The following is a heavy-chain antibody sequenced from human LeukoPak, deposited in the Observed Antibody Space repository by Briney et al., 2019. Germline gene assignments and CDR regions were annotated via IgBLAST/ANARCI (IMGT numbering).Heavy chain of an antibody. D-gene: IGHD3-10*01. Sequence: PSETLSLTCTVSGGSISSGSYYWSWIRQPAGKGLEWIGRIYTSGSTNYNPSLKSRVTMSVDTSKNQFSLKLSSVTAADTAVYYCARLWFGDDAFDIWGQGTMVTVSS. J-gene: IGHJ3*02. V-gene: IGHV4-61*02. CDR3: ARLWFGDDAFDI. CDR2: IYTSGST. CDR1: GGSISSGSYY.